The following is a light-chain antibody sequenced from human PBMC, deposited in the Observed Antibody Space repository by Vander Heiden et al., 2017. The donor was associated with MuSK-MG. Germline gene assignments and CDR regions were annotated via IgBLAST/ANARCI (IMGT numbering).Light chain of an antibody. CDR2: NTS. J-gene: IGKJ4*01. Sequence: EIVLTQSPGPLSLSPGERATLSCRASQSVSNNYLAWYQQKPGQAPRLLIYNTSSSATGIPDRFSGSGSGTDFTLTISRLEAEDFAVYYCQQYGNSPVTFGGGTKMEIK. CDR3: QQYGNSPVT. CDR1: QSVSNNY. V-gene: IGKV3-20*01.